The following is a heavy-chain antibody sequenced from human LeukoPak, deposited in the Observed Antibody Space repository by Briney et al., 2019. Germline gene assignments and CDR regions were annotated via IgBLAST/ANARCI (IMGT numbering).Heavy chain of an antibody. D-gene: IGHD3-10*01. V-gene: IGHV1-8*01. CDR1: GYTFTSYD. J-gene: IGHJ6*03. CDR2: MNPNSGNT. Sequence: GASVKVSCKASGYTFTSYDINWVRQATGQGLEWMGWMNPNSGNTGYAQKFQGKVTMTRNTSTSTAYMELSSLRSEDTAVYYCARKVYYGSGSYYYYYYYMDVWGKGTTVTVSS. CDR3: ARKVYYGSGSYYYYYYYMDV.